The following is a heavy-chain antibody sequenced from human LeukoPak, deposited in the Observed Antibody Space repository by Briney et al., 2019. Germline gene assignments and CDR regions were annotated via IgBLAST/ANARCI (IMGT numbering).Heavy chain of an antibody. CDR2: INQDASEI. V-gene: IGHV3-7*01. CDR3: ATDRDNSDWQKRFDS. Sequence: XAXGXXLEGVGNINQDASEINYVDSVRGRFTISRDNAKNSLHLQMNSLRAEDTAVYYCATDRDNSDWQKRFDSWGQGTL. J-gene: IGHJ4*02. D-gene: IGHD2-21*02.